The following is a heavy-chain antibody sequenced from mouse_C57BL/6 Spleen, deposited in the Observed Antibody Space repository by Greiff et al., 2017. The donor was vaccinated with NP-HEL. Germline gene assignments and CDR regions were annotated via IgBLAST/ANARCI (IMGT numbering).Heavy chain of an antibody. V-gene: IGHV1-82*01. CDR3: ARERDYDDVAWFAY. D-gene: IGHD2-4*01. CDR2: IYPGDGDT. J-gene: IGHJ3*01. Sequence: QVQLKESGPELVKPGASVKISCKASGYAFSSSWMNWVKQRPGKGLEWIGRIYPGDGDTNYNGKFKGKATLTADKSSSTAYMQLSSLTSEDSAVYFCARERDYDDVAWFAYWGQGTLVTVSA. CDR1: GYAFSSSW.